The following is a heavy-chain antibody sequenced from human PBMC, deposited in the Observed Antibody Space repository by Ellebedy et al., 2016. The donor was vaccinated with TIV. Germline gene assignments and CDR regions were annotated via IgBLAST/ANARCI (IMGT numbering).Heavy chain of an antibody. D-gene: IGHD2-15*01. CDR2: LDPRSGDT. Sequence: ASVKVSCXTSGYTFTGYCIHWVRQAPGQGLEWVGLLDPRSGDTKYTQMLQGRVAVTRDTSISTAYMELSSLRSDDTAMYYCVRDDCFGEACYLGGFWGQGTLVTVSS. CDR1: GYTFTGYC. V-gene: IGHV1-2*02. J-gene: IGHJ4*02. CDR3: VRDDCFGEACYLGGF.